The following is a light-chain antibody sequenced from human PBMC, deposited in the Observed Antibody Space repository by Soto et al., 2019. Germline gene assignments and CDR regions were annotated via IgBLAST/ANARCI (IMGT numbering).Light chain of an antibody. J-gene: IGKJ2*01. CDR3: QQYDNFYT. V-gene: IGKV1-5*03. CDR1: QSINIW. CDR2: KAS. Sequence: DRVTITCRASQSINIWLAWYQQKPGKAPKLLIYKASSLESGVPSRFSGSGSGTEFTLTISSLQPDDFATYYCQQYDNFYTFGQGTKVDIK.